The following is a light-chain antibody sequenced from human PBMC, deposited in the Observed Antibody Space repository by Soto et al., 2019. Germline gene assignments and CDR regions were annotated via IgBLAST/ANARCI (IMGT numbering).Light chain of an antibody. Sequence: QSVLTQPPSVSGSPGQSVTISCTGTSSDVGAFNYVSWYQHHPGKVPKFLIYEVNKRPSGVPDRFSGSKSGNTASLTVSGLQPEDEAEYFCSSFADGTSYVFGTGTKVTVL. CDR2: EVN. CDR1: SSDVGAFNY. V-gene: IGLV2-8*01. CDR3: SSFADGTSYV. J-gene: IGLJ1*01.